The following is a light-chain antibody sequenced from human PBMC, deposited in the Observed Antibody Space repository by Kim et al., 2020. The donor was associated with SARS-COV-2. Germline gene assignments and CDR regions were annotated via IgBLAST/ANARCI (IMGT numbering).Light chain of an antibody. Sequence: GQRVTISCTGSSSNIGAGYDVHWYQPLPGTAPKLLIYGNSNRPSGVPDRFSGSKSGTSASLAITGLQAEDEADYYCQSYDSSLSGVFGGGTKLTVL. CDR2: GNS. CDR1: SSNIGAGYD. V-gene: IGLV1-40*01. CDR3: QSYDSSLSGV. J-gene: IGLJ3*02.